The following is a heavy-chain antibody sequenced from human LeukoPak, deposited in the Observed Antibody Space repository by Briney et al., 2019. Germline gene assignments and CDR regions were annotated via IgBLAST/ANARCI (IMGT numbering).Heavy chain of an antibody. Sequence: GGSLRLSCAASGFTVSSNYMSWVRQAPGKGLEWVAVISYGGSNKYYADSVKGRFTISRDNSKNTLYLQMNSLRAEDTAVYYCARDRVGATDYFDYWGQGTLVTVSS. J-gene: IGHJ4*02. D-gene: IGHD1-26*01. V-gene: IGHV3-30-3*01. CDR3: ARDRVGATDYFDY. CDR2: ISYGGSNK. CDR1: GFTVSSNY.